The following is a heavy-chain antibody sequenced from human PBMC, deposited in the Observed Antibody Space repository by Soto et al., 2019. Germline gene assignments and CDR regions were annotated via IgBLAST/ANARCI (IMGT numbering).Heavy chain of an antibody. D-gene: IGHD2-15*01. V-gene: IGHV3-53*01. CDR1: GFTVSGNF. Sequence: EVQLVESGGGLIQPGGSLRLSCAASGFTVSGNFMNWVRQAPGKGLEWVSVIYSGGSTYYADSVKGRFTISRDNSKNTLYLQMSSLRAEDTAVYYCASQRGGVRYCGVWGQGTTVTVSS. CDR3: ASQRGGVRYCGV. CDR2: IYSGGST. J-gene: IGHJ6*02.